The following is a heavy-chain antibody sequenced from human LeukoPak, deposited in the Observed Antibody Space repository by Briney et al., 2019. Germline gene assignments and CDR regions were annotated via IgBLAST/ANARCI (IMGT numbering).Heavy chain of an antibody. J-gene: IGHJ4*02. CDR1: GGTFSSYA. D-gene: IGHD1-26*01. CDR3: AREIVGATSEGCYFCC. V-gene: IGHV1-69*05. CDR2: IIPIFGTA. Sequence: SVKVSCKASGGTFSSYAISWVRQAPGQGLEWMGGIIPIFGTANYAQKFQGRVTITTDESTNTAYMELSSLRSEDTAGYDCAREIVGATSEGCYFCCWGQGALVTVSS.